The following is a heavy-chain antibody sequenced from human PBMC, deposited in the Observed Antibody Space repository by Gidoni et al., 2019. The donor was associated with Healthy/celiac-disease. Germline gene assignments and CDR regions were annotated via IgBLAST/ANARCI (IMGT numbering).Heavy chain of an antibody. CDR3: ARSAGPYCGGDCYPRSYWYFDL. V-gene: IGHV4-4*09. Sequence: TNYNPSLKSRVTISVDTSKNQFSLKLSSVTAADTAVYYCARSAGPYCGGDCYPRSYWYFDLWGRGTLVTVSS. J-gene: IGHJ2*01. CDR2: T. D-gene: IGHD2-21*01.